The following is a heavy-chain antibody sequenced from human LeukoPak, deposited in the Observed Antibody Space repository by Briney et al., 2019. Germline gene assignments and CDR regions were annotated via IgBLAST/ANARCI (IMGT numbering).Heavy chain of an antibody. V-gene: IGHV3-9*01. CDR1: GFTFDDYA. CDR3: AKEGVVVPAARNYYYYYMDV. J-gene: IGHJ6*03. D-gene: IGHD2-2*01. Sequence: GGSLRLSCAASGFTFDDYAMHWVRQAPGKGLEWVSGISWNSGSIGYADSVKGRFTISRDNAKNSLYLQMNSLRAEDTALYYCAKEGVVVPAARNYYYYYMDVWGKGTTVTVSS. CDR2: ISWNSGSI.